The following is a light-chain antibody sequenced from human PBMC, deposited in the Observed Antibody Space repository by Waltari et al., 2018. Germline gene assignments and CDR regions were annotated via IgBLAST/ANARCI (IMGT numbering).Light chain of an antibody. V-gene: IGLV2-23*02. Sequence: QSALTQPASVSGSPGHSITISCTGSSSNVGTYKFVPWYPQHQGKAPKLMIYEINQRPSGISNRFSGSKFGNTAVLTISGLQTDDEADYYCCSYVTGDTWVFGGGTRVAVL. J-gene: IGLJ3*02. CDR2: EIN. CDR3: CSYVTGDTWV. CDR1: SSNVGTYKF.